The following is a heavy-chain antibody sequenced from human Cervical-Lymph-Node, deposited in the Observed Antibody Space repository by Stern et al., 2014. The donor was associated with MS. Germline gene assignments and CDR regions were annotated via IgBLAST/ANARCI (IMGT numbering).Heavy chain of an antibody. CDR2: IKASGGDT. CDR3: ARGVSEFYGMLYGMDV. CDR1: GYIFTNYF. V-gene: IGHV1-46*01. Sequence: QVQLGQSGAEVKTPGAAVKISCKASGYIFTNYFVHWVRRAPGQGLEGMGIIKASGGDTIYAQRFQGRVTVTRDTSTSTVYMELSSLTSEDTAVYHCARGVSEFYGMLYGMDVWGQGTSVTVSS. J-gene: IGHJ6*02. D-gene: IGHD2-8*01.